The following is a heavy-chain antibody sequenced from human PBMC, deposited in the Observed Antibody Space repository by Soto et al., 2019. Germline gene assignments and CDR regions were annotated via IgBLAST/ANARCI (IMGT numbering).Heavy chain of an antibody. CDR3: ARGYSGSYYDYYGMDV. V-gene: IGHV1-18*04. J-gene: IGHJ6*02. CDR2: ISAYNGNT. Sequence: ASVKVSCKASGYTFTSYGISWVRQAPGQGLEWMGWISAYNGNTNYAQKLQGRVTMTTDTSTSTAYMELRSLRSDDTAVYYCARGYSGSYYDYYGMDVWGQGTTVTVSS. D-gene: IGHD1-26*01. CDR1: GYTFTSYG.